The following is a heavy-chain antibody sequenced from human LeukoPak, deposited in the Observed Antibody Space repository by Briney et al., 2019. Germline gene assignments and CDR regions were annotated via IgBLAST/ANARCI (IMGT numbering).Heavy chain of an antibody. J-gene: IGHJ6*02. CDR2: IYSGGNT. CDR1: GFSVSSNY. D-gene: IGHD3-10*01. Sequence: GGSLRLSCAVSGFSVSSNYMTWVRQAPGKGLEWVSVIYSGGNTYYADSVKGRFTISRDNSKNTLYLQMDSLRAEDTAVYYCARASGYYYGMDVWGQGTTVTVSS. CDR3: ARASGYYYGMDV. V-gene: IGHV3-53*01.